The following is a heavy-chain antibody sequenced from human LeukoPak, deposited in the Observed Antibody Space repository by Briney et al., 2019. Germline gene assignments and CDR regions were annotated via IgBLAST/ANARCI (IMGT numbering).Heavy chain of an antibody. Sequence: GRSLRLSCAASGFTFSNYSMNWVRHAPGKGLEWVSSISSSSSYIYYADSVKGRFTVSRDNAKNSLYLQMNSLRAEDTAVYYCASEYYYDSSGYYYVSSYFDYWGQGTLVTVSS. CDR3: ASEYYYDSSGYYYVSSYFDY. CDR1: GFTFSNYS. J-gene: IGHJ4*02. CDR2: ISSSSSYI. D-gene: IGHD3-22*01. V-gene: IGHV3-21*01.